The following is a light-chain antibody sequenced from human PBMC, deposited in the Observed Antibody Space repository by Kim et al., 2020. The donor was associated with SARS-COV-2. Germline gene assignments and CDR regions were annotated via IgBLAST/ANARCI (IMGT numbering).Light chain of an antibody. CDR3: QQRSNWLT. V-gene: IGKV3-11*01. CDR2: DAS. CDR1: QSVGTS. Sequence: EVVLTQSPATLSLSPGQRATLSCRASQSVGTSLAWYQQQPGQAPKLLIYDASKRATGIPARFSGSGSGTDFTLTISSLQPEDFAVYFCQQRSNWLTFGGGTKLEI. J-gene: IGKJ4*01.